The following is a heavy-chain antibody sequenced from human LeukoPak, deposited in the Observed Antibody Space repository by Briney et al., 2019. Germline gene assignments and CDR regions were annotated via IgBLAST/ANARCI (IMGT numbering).Heavy chain of an antibody. CDR1: GFTFSSYW. Sequence: PGGSLRLSCAASGFTFSSYWMHWVRQAPGKGLVWVSRVATDGTGPSYADSVKGRFTISRDNAKNTLYLQMNSLSVEDTAVYYCARDRYESYWGQGTLVTVSS. J-gene: IGHJ4*02. V-gene: IGHV3-74*01. CDR3: ARDRYESY. D-gene: IGHD3-9*01. CDR2: VATDGTGP.